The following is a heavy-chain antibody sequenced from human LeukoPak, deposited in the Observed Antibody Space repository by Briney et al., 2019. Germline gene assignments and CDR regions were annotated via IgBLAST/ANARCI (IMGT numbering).Heavy chain of an antibody. Sequence: RSETLSLTCAVYGGSFSGYYWSWIRQPPGKGLEWIGEINESGRNNYSPSLKGRVTISEDTSKNQFSLKLSSVTAADTAVYYCARVGRTGYSGSFHFDYWGQGTLVTVSS. CDR2: INESGRN. V-gene: IGHV4-34*01. CDR3: ARVGRTGYSGSFHFDY. J-gene: IGHJ4*02. D-gene: IGHD1-26*01. CDR1: GGSFSGYY.